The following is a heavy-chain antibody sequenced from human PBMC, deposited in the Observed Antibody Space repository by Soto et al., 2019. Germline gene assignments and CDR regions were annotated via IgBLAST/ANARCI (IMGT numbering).Heavy chain of an antibody. V-gene: IGHV4-39*01. CDR2: IYYSGST. CDR1: GGSISSSSYY. J-gene: IGHJ6*02. CDR3: ARQTWSPQLVNGMDV. Sequence: SETLSLTCTVSGGSISSSSYYWGWIRQPPGKGLEWIGSIYYSGSTYYNPSLKSRVTISVDTSKNQFSLKLSSVTAADTAVYYCARQTWSPQLVNGMDVWGQGTTVTVSS. D-gene: IGHD6-6*01.